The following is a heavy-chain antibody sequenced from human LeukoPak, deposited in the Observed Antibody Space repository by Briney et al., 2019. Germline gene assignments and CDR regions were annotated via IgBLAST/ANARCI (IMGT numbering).Heavy chain of an antibody. D-gene: IGHD1-26*01. CDR3: AKDRGTYYFDY. CDR2: ISSDRSNN. V-gene: IGHV3-30*18. J-gene: IGHJ4*02. CDR1: GFTFSSYG. Sequence: GRSLRLSCAASGFTFSSYGMPWVRQAPGKGLEWVALISSDRSNNSYADSVKGRFTISRDNSKNTLYLQMNSLRAEDTAVYYCAKDRGTYYFDYWGQGTLVTVSS.